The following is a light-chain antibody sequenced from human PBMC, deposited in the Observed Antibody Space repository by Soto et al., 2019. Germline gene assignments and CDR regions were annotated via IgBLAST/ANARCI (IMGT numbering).Light chain of an antibody. CDR2: KAS. J-gene: IGKJ1*01. Sequence: DIQMTQSPSTLSASVGDRVTITCRASQSLSSWLAWYQQKPGKAPKLLIYKASNLESGVPSRFSGSQSGTEFTLTISSLQPDDFATYFCQQYNDYSPRTFGQGTKVEIK. V-gene: IGKV1-5*03. CDR1: QSLSSW. CDR3: QQYNDYSPRT.